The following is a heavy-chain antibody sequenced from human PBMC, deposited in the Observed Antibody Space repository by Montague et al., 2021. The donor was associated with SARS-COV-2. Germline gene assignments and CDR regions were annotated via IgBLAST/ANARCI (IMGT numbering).Heavy chain of an antibody. CDR3: AILNIMTAYPYEY. Sequence: SLRLSCAASGFTFSSYAMSWVRQAPGKGLEWVSGIRGNGGSTYYXDSVKGRFTISRDNPKNTLYLQMNSLRAADTAVYYCAILNIMTAYPYEYWGQGTLVTVSS. CDR1: GFTFSSYA. CDR2: IRGNGGST. D-gene: IGHD3-9*01. J-gene: IGHJ4*02. V-gene: IGHV3-23*01.